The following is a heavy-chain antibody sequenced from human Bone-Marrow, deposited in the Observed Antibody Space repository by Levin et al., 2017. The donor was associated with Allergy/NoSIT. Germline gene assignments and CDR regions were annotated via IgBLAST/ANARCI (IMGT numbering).Heavy chain of an antibody. V-gene: IGHV3-30-3*02. D-gene: IGHD4-11*01. CDR2: ISFDGSKK. J-gene: IGHJ5*02. CDR3: VNEVYSYSTSWYDN. CDR1: GFTLRNSA. Sequence: LSLTCAASGFTLRNSAMHWVRQAPGKGLEWVALISFDGSKKYYADSVKGRFSVSRDNPKNTLYLQMNSLSAGDTALYYCVNEVYSYSTSWYDNWGQGTLVTVSS.